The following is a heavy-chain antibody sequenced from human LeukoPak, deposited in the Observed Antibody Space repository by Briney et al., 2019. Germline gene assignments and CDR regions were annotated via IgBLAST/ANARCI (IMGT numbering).Heavy chain of an antibody. Sequence: ASVKVSCKASGYTFTGYYMHWVRQAPGQGLEWMGWINPNSGGTNYAQKFQGWVTMTRDTSISTAYMELSRLRSDDTAVYDYSRTYYDGSGTYGKDVWGQGTTVTVSS. D-gene: IGHD3-10*01. CDR2: INPNSGGT. CDR1: GYTFTGYY. J-gene: IGHJ6*02. CDR3: SRTYYDGSGTYGKDV. V-gene: IGHV1-2*04.